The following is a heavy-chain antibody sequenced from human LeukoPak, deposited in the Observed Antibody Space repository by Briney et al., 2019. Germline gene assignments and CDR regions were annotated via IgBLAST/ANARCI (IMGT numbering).Heavy chain of an antibody. J-gene: IGHJ4*02. Sequence: SETLSLTCTVSGGSISSGSYYWSWIRQPAGKGLEWIGRIYTSGSTNYNPSLKSRVTISVDTSKNQFSLKLSSVTAADTAVYYCAKRSPFSIDYWGQGTLVTVSS. CDR1: GGSISSGSYY. CDR3: AKRSPFSIDY. CDR2: IYTSGST. V-gene: IGHV4-61*02. D-gene: IGHD2/OR15-2a*01.